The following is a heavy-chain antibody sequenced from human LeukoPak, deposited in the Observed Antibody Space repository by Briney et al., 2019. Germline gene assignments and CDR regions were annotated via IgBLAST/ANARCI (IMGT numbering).Heavy chain of an antibody. D-gene: IGHD6-13*01. CDR1: GYTLTSYG. Sequence: ASVKVSCKASGYTLTSYGISWVRQAPGQGLEWMGWISAYNGNTNYAQKLQGRVTMTTDTSTSTAYMELRSLRSDDTAVYYCARARPRYSSSWTFFDYWGQGTLVTVSS. CDR2: ISAYNGNT. J-gene: IGHJ4*02. CDR3: ARARPRYSSSWTFFDY. V-gene: IGHV1-18*01.